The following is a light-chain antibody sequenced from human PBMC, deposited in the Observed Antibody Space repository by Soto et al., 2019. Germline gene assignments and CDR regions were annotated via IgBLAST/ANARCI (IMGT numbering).Light chain of an antibody. CDR1: QNVRTN. V-gene: IGKV3-15*01. J-gene: IGKJ2*01. CDR3: QQYNDWPPVYT. CDR2: GAS. Sequence: EIVMTQSPATLSASPGERATLSCWASQNVRTNLAWYQQKPGQAPRRLIYGASTRATGVPARFSGSGSGTEFTLTISSLQSEDFAIYFCQQYNDWPPVYTFGQGTKLEIK.